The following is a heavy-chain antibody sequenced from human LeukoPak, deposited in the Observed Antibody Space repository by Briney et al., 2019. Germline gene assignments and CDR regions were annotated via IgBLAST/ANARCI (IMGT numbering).Heavy chain of an antibody. CDR3: ARDPMVRGYTYYMDV. CDR1: GYSISSGYY. V-gene: IGHV4-38-2*02. CDR2: IYHSGST. J-gene: IGHJ6*03. D-gene: IGHD3-10*01. Sequence: PSETLSLTCTVSGYSISSGYYWGWIRQPPVKGLEWIGSIYHSGSTYYNPSLKSRVTMSVDTSKNQFSLKLSSVTAADTAVYYCARDPMVRGYTYYMDVWGKGTTVTISS.